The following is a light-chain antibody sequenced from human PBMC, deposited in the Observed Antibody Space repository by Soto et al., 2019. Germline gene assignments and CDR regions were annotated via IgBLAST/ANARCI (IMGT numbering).Light chain of an antibody. V-gene: IGKV1-33*01. Sequence: DIKMTQSPSSLSVSVGDRVTITCQASQDINNYLNWYQQKPGQAPKLLIYDASGLEVGVPSRFSGSGSGTHFTLTISGLQPEDIATYYCQQFGDLTFIFGQGTRLEIK. CDR2: DAS. CDR3: QQFGDLTFI. CDR1: QDINNY. J-gene: IGKJ5*01.